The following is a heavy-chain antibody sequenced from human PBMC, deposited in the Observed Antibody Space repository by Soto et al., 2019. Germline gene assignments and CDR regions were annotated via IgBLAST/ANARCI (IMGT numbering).Heavy chain of an antibody. CDR1: GDSISTRSNY. CDR2: IYYTGGT. J-gene: IGHJ1*01. Sequence: QLQLQESGPGLVKPSETLSLTCTVSGDSISTRSNYWAWIRQPPGKGLEWIGSIYYTGGTYYNPCLKSPVTPFLNTSKNQFSLNLNSVTAADTAVYYCAREGPPIRAHNPPEYFQHWGQGTPVTVSS. V-gene: IGHV4-39*02. CDR3: AREGPPIRAHNPPEYFQH.